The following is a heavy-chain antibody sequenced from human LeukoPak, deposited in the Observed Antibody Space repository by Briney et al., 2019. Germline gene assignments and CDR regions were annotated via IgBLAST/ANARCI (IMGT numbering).Heavy chain of an antibody. CDR3: ALSMVRGVITY. J-gene: IGHJ4*02. CDR2: INHSGST. V-gene: IGHV4-34*01. Sequence: SETLSLTCAVYGGSFSGYYWSWIRQPPGKGLEWIGEINHSGSTNYNPSLKSRVTISVDTSKNQFSLKLGSVTAADTAVYYCALSMVRGVITYWGQGTLVTVSS. CDR1: GGSFSGYY. D-gene: IGHD3-10*01.